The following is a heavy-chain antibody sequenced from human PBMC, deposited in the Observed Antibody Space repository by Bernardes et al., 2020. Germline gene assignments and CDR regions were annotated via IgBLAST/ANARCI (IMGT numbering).Heavy chain of an antibody. Sequence: AGSLRLTCAASGFSLSNYCMHWVRQAPGEGLVWVSAINSHGSETNYADSVKSRFTISRDNAKNTVFLQINILRAEDTAIYYCARDPGVGRGPIDGFDLWGQGTMVNVSS. CDR3: ARDPGVGRGPIDGFDL. CDR2: INSHGSET. J-gene: IGHJ3*01. V-gene: IGHV3-74*01. CDR1: GFSLSNYC. D-gene: IGHD1-26*01.